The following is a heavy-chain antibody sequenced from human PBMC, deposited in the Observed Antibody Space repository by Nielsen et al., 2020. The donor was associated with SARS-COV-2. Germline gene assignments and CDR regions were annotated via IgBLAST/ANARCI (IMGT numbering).Heavy chain of an antibody. D-gene: IGHD2-15*01. CDR3: ARGDVGYCNGGSCYYFEY. J-gene: IGHJ4*02. CDR1: GGFISSYY. CDR2: IYYSGST. V-gene: IGHV4-59*01. Sequence: SETLSLTCTVSGGFISSYYWSWIRQPPGKGLEWIGYIYYSGSTNYNPSLKSRVTISVDTSKNQFSLKLSSVTAADTAVYYCARGDVGYCNGGSCYYFEYWGQGTLVTVSS.